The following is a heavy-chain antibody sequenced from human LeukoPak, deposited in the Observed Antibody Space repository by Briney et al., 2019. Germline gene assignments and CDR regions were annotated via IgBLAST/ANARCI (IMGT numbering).Heavy chain of an antibody. D-gene: IGHD3-10*01. V-gene: IGHV4-4*07. Sequence: PSETLSLTCTVSGGSISSYYWGWIRQPAGKVLEWIGRIYTSGSTTYNPSLKSRITMSVDTSKNHFSLKQSSVPAADTAVYYCATAVYFTMVRGVINDAFDIWGQGTMVTVSS. J-gene: IGHJ3*02. CDR1: GGSISSYY. CDR2: IYTSGST. CDR3: ATAVYFTMVRGVINDAFDI.